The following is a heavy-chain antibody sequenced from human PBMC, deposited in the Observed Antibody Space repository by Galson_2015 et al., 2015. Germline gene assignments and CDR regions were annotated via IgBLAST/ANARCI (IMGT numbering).Heavy chain of an antibody. Sequence: TLSLTCTVSDGSISSGSYYWTWIRQHPGKGLEYIGYIYYSGSTYYNPSLKSRLTISVDTSKNQFSLKVTSVTAADTAVYYCARNPYGDSSFDYWGQGTLVTVSS. J-gene: IGHJ4*02. V-gene: IGHV4-31*03. D-gene: IGHD4-17*01. CDR3: ARNPYGDSSFDY. CDR1: DGSISSGSYY. CDR2: IYYSGST.